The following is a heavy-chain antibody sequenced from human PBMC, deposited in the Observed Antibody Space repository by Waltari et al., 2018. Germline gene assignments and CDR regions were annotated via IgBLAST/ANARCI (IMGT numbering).Heavy chain of an antibody. Sequence: VQLVQSGAEVKKPGATVKISCKASGYTFIDYFMHWVQQAPGKGLEWVGRIEPEDGETGYAEKFQGRVTITADTSTDTSYVELSSLRSDDTAVYYCAPLPGGSGQTFDYWGQGTLLTVSS. D-gene: IGHD3-10*01. V-gene: IGHV1-69-2*01. CDR1: GYTFIDYF. CDR3: APLPGGSGQTFDY. J-gene: IGHJ4*02. CDR2: IEPEDGET.